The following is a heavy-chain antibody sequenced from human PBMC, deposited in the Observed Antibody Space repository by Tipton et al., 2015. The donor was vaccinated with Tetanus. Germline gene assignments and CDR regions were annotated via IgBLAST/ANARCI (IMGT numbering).Heavy chain of an antibody. CDR3: AGNRRERNGWGGYYNWGMDV. J-gene: IGHJ6*02. CDR2: IDQHGSS. Sequence: TLSLTCAVYGGSFSGYYWSWIRQPPGKGPERIAEIDQHGSSSIYSPLKHRVTISVYTCKNQFSLRLSLVSAADTAVYYCAGNRRERNGWGGYYNWGMDVWGRGTTVTVSS. V-gene: IGHV4-34*01. D-gene: IGHD6-19*01. CDR1: GGSFSGYY.